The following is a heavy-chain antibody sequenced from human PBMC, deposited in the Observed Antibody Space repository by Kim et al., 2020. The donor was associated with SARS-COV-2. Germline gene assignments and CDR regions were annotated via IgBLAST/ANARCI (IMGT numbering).Heavy chain of an antibody. V-gene: IGHV3-7*01. CDR3: ARDYAVTS. D-gene: IGHD4-17*01. CDR2: IKPDGTDQ. Sequence: GGSLRLSCAASGFTFSSPWMTWVRQAPGKGLEWVANIKPDGTDQNYVDSVKGRFTIFRDNAQSSLYLQMNSLRAEDTAVYYCARDYAVTSWGQGTLVTVSS. J-gene: IGHJ5*02. CDR1: GFTFSSPW.